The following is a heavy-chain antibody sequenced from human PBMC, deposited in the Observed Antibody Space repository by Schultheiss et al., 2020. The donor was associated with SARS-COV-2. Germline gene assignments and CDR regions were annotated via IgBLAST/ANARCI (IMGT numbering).Heavy chain of an antibody. Sequence: GESLKISCAASGFTFSSYGMHWVRQAPGKGLEWVSSISSSSSYIYYADSVKGRFTISRDNAKNSLYLQMHSLRAEDTAVYYCARDQQEHAAGLTMIVVPTVMGYWGQGTLVTVSS. V-gene: IGHV3-21*01. CDR3: ARDQQEHAAGLTMIVVPTVMGY. CDR2: ISSSSSYI. CDR1: GFTFSSYG. D-gene: IGHD3-22*01. J-gene: IGHJ4*02.